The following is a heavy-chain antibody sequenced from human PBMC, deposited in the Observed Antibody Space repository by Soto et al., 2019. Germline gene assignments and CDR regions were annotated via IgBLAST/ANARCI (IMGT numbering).Heavy chain of an antibody. CDR3: ARGGGDYNYFDH. V-gene: IGHV3-74*01. Sequence: EVQLVESGGGLVKPGGSLRLSCAASEFLFSTYWMFWVRQVPRQGLLWVSRIKSDGRSTRYAYSVQGRLTISRDNTTNALYLQLTSLRAEDTAVYYCARGGGDYNYFDHWGQGILGTVSS. D-gene: IGHD2-21*01. CDR1: EFLFSTYW. CDR2: IKSDGRST. J-gene: IGHJ4*02.